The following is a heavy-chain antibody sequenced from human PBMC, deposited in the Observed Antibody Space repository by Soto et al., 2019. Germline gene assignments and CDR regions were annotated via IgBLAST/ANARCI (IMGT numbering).Heavy chain of an antibody. V-gene: IGHV3-23*01. CDR1: GFTFSSYA. CDR2: ISGSGGST. J-gene: IGHJ4*02. D-gene: IGHD6-19*01. Sequence: EVQLLESGGGLVQPGGSLRLSCAASGFTFSSYAMSWVRQAPGKGLEWVSAISGSGGSTYYADSVRGPFTISRDNPKNTLYPQMNSLRAEDTAVYYCARRSSGWYFDYWGQGTLVTVSS. CDR3: ARRSSGWYFDY.